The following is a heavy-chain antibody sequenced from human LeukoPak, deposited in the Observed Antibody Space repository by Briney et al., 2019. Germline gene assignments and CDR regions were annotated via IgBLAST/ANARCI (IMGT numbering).Heavy chain of an antibody. CDR3: AKRRRIAAFDM. V-gene: IGHV3-23*01. J-gene: IGHJ3*02. CDR1: GFTFSNYA. CDR2: VSVNGGST. Sequence: PGGPLRLSCAASGFTFSNYAMSWVRQTPGKGLEWVSGVSVNGGSTYYADSVKGRFTVSRDNSKNTLYLQMNSLRAEDTALYYCAKRRRIAAFDMWGQGTVVTVSS. D-gene: IGHD2-15*01.